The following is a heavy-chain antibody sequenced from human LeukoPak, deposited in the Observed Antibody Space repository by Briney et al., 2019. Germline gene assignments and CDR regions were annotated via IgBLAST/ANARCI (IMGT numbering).Heavy chain of an antibody. Sequence: ASVKVSCKASGGTISSYAINWLRQAPGQGLEWMGWMSPNSGDTGYAQKFQGRVSMTRDIFKSTAYMELSSLRSEDTAIYYCASNPPNTGDFYYWGLGTLVTVSS. CDR3: ASNPPNTGDFYY. V-gene: IGHV1-8*02. J-gene: IGHJ4*02. CDR2: MSPNSGDT. CDR1: GGTISSYA. D-gene: IGHD1-1*01.